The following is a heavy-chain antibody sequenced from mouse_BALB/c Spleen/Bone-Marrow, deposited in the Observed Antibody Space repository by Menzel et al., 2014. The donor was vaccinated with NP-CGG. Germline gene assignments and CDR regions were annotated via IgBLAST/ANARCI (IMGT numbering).Heavy chain of an antibody. J-gene: IGHJ2*01. D-gene: IGHD2-3*01. CDR1: GFSLTSYG. Sequence: ESGPGLVAPSQGLSITCTVSGFSLTSYGVHWVRQPPGKGLEWLGVIWAGGSTNYNSALMSRLGISKDNSKSQVFLKMNSLQTDDTAMYYCAREDLGWLLPNWGQGTTLTVSS. CDR3: AREDLGWLLPN. V-gene: IGHV2-9*02. CDR2: IWAGGST.